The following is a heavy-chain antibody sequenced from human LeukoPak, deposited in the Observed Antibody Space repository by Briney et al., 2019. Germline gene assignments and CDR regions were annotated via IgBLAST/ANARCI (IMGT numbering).Heavy chain of an antibody. Sequence: GGSPRLSCAASGFTFSSYEMNWVRQAPGNGLESVSYISSSGTTIYYADSVKGRFTISRDNAKNSLYLQMNSLRAEDTAVYYCAREGVIRGIPFDYWGQGTLVTVSS. CDR2: ISSSGTTI. J-gene: IGHJ4*02. CDR3: AREGVIRGIPFDY. D-gene: IGHD3-10*01. CDR1: GFTFSSYE. V-gene: IGHV3-48*03.